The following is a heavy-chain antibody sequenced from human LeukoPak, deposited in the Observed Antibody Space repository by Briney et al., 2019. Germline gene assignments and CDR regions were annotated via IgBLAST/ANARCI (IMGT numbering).Heavy chain of an antibody. D-gene: IGHD6-6*01. J-gene: IGHJ4*02. CDR2: IYHSGST. CDR1: GGSISSGGYY. Sequence: SQTLSLTCTVSGGSISSGGYYWSCIRQPPGKGLECIGYIYHSGSTYYNPSLKSRVTISVDRSKHQFSLKLSSVTAADAAVYYCARGKSISSSDYWGQGTLVTVSS. CDR3: ARGKSISSSDY. V-gene: IGHV4-30-2*01.